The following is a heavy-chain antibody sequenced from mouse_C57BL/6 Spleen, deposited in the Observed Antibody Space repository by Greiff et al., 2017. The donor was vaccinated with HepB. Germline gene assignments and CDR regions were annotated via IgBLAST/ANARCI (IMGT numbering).Heavy chain of an antibody. Sequence: VQLQESGPELVKPGASVKMSCKASGYTFTDYYMHWVKQKPGKGLEWIGEIYPGSGNTYYNEKFKGKATLTADTSSSTAYMQLSSLTSEDSAVYGALYYGYDDYYAMDYWGQGTSVTVSS. CDR3: YYGYDDYYAMDY. D-gene: IGHD2-2*01. V-gene: IGHV1-83*01. CDR1: YTFTDYYM. CDR2: YPGSGNTY. J-gene: IGHJ4*01.